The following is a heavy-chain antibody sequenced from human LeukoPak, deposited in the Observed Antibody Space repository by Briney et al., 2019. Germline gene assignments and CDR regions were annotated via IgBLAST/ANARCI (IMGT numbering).Heavy chain of an antibody. CDR3: ARPNIITIFGVVTQFDY. V-gene: IGHV3-21*01. D-gene: IGHD3-3*01. CDR2: ISSSSSYI. Sequence: GGSLRLSCAASGFTFSSYSMTWVRQAPGKGLEWVSSISSSSSYIYYADSVKGRFTISRDNAKNSLYLQMNSLRAEDTAVYYCARPNIITIFGVVTQFDYWGQGTLVTVSS. J-gene: IGHJ4*02. CDR1: GFTFSSYS.